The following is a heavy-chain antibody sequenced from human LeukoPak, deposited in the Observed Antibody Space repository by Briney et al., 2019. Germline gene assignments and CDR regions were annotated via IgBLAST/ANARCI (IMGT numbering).Heavy chain of an antibody. CDR3: AKSDGYDSYFDY. D-gene: IGHD5-12*01. CDR2: ISGSGGST. J-gene: IGHJ4*02. V-gene: IGHV3-23*01. CDR1: GFTFSSYA. Sequence: GESLKISCAASGFTFSSYAMSWVRQAPGKGLEWVSAISGSGGSTYYADSVKGRFTISRDNSKNTLYLQMNSLRAEDTAVYYCAKSDGYDSYFDYWGQGTLVTVSS.